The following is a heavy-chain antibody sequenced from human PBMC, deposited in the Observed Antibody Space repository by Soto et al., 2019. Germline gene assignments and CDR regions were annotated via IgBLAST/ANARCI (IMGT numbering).Heavy chain of an antibody. CDR2: ILNTGST. CDR3: ARAPGSWYSPFDY. J-gene: IGHJ4*02. CDR1: GGSISDYY. V-gene: IGHV4-59*01. D-gene: IGHD6-13*01. Sequence: QVQLQESGPGLVKPSETLSLTCTLSGGSISDYYWGWMRQPPGKGLEWIGYILNTGSTTHNPSLKSRVTISVDTPKNQVSLKLSDVTAADTAVYYCARAPGSWYSPFDYWGQGILVTVSS.